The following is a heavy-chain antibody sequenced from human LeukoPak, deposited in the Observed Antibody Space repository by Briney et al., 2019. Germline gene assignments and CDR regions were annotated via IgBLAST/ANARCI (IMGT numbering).Heavy chain of an antibody. V-gene: IGHV1-8*01. Sequence: ASVKVSCKASGYTFTSYDINWVRQATGQGLEWMGWMNPNSGNTGYALKFQGRVTMTRNTSISTAYMELSSLRSEDTAVYYCARGPYYYDSSGSGSYFDYWGQGTLVTVSS. CDR1: GYTFTSYD. D-gene: IGHD3-22*01. CDR3: ARGPYYYDSSGSGSYFDY. CDR2: MNPNSGNT. J-gene: IGHJ4*02.